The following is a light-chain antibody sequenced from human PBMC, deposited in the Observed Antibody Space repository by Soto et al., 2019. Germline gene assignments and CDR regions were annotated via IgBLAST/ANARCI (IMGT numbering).Light chain of an antibody. J-gene: IGKJ5*01. Sequence: DIQMTQSPSTLSASVGDRVTITCRASPSISSWLAWYQQKPGKAPKLLIYKATSLESGVPSRVSGSGSGTEFTHTISSLQPDDFATSYCHQYNSYLIAFGEGTRLDTK. V-gene: IGKV1-5*03. CDR1: PSISSW. CDR2: KAT. CDR3: HQYNSYLIA.